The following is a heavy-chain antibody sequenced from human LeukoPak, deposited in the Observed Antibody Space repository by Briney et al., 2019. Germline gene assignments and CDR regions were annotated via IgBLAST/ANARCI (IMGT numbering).Heavy chain of an antibody. CDR2: IYYSGST. Sequence: ASETLSLTCTVSGGSISSSSYYWGWIRQPPGKGLEWIGSIYYSGSTYYNPPLKSRVTISVDTSKNQFSLKLSSVTAADTAVYYCARFGGYIAAAGTRYYYYYYMDVWGKGTTVTVSS. J-gene: IGHJ6*03. V-gene: IGHV4-39*07. D-gene: IGHD6-13*01. CDR1: GGSISSSSYY. CDR3: ARFGGYIAAAGTRYYYYYYMDV.